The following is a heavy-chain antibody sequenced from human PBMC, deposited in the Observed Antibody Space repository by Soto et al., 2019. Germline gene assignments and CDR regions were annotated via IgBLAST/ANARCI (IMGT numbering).Heavy chain of an antibody. D-gene: IGHD1-1*01. J-gene: IGHJ5*02. CDR1: GFIFKNFG. CDR2: ISGSGVKK. CDR3: EKKHVVYLVTVATVDGFDL. V-gene: IGHV3-23*01. Sequence: GGSLRLSCAASGFIFKNFGMSCVRQAPGKGLEWISSISGSGVKKYYADSVKGRFTISRNNSKSTVYLELNNLIAEDTAVYHGEKKHVVYLVTVATVDGFDLWGQGTTVTVSS.